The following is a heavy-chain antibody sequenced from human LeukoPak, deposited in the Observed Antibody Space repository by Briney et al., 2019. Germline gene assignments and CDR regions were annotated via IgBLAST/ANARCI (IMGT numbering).Heavy chain of an antibody. CDR1: IFTFSNYW. D-gene: IGHD1-26*01. Sequence: GGSLRPSCTGSIFTFSNYWIHWVRQVPGRGLLWVARVNRAGASIVYADSVEGRFTISRDNAKNTVYLQMNSLRPDDTAVYYCVADSGNRSGGDFWGQGALVTVSS. J-gene: IGHJ4*02. CDR3: VADSGNRSGGDF. V-gene: IGHV3-74*01. CDR2: VNRAGASI.